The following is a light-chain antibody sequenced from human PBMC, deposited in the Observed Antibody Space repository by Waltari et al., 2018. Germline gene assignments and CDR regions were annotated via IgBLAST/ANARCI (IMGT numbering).Light chain of an antibody. Sequence: DTQMTQSPSSLSASVGDRVTITCRASQSISSYLNWYQQKQGKAPKPLIYAASSLQSGVPSRFSGSGSGPDFTLTISSLQPEDFATYHCQQTYSTPWTFGQGTKVEIK. CDR2: AAS. J-gene: IGKJ1*01. V-gene: IGKV1-39*01. CDR3: QQTYSTPWT. CDR1: QSISSY.